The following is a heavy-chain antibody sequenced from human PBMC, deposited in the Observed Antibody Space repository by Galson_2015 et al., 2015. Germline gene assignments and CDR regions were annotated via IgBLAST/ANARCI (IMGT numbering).Heavy chain of an antibody. J-gene: IGHJ4*02. D-gene: IGHD4-23*01. Sequence: SLRLSCAASGFTVATHYMSWVRQAPGKGLEWVSVIYSDGSSFYGDSVTGRFAISRDSSKNALYLQMNSLRAEDTAVYYCARAPCRDYGGYLDYWGQGALLTVSS. CDR3: ARAPCRDYGGYLDY. V-gene: IGHV3-53*01. CDR1: GFTVATHY. CDR2: IYSDGSS.